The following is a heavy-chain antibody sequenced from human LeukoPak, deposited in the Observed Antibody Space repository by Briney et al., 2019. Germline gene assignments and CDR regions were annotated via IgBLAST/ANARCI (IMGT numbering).Heavy chain of an antibody. CDR1: GFTFSDYY. Sequence: SGGSLRLSCAASGFTFSDYYMSWIRQAPGKGLEWVSYISFSGSTIYYADSVKGRFTISRDNAKNSLYLQMNSLRAEDTAVYYCAREGWFGPPLDVWGKGTTVTISS. CDR3: AREGWFGPPLDV. CDR2: ISFSGSTI. J-gene: IGHJ6*04. D-gene: IGHD3-10*01. V-gene: IGHV3-11*04.